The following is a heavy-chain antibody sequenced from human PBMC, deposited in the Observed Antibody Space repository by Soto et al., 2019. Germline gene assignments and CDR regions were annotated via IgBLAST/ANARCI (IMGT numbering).Heavy chain of an antibody. V-gene: IGHV5-51*01. CDR2: IYPRDSDT. CDR3: ARIDIVPDF. CDR1: GYSFSGHW. Sequence: EVHLVQSGAEVKKPGEPLKISCQGSGYSFSGHWVGWVRQKPGRGLEWMGIIYPRDSDTRYSPSFEGQVTFSADKSLSTAYLQWNSLKASDTAMYYCARIDIVPDFWGQGPLVTVSS. J-gene: IGHJ4*02. D-gene: IGHD2-15*01.